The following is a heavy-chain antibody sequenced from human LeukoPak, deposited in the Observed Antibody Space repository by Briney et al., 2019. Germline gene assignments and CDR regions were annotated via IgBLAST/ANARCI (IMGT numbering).Heavy chain of an antibody. Sequence: PGGSLRLSCAASGFTFSSYAMSWVRQAPGKGLEWVSTISDSRGDTNYAASVKGRFTISRDNYKNTLYLQMSSLRVDDTAVYYCAKDRNSFVSGGSDYWGQGTLVTVSS. D-gene: IGHD3-10*01. V-gene: IGHV3-23*01. CDR1: GFTFSSYA. CDR3: AKDRNSFVSGGSDY. J-gene: IGHJ4*02. CDR2: ISDSRGDT.